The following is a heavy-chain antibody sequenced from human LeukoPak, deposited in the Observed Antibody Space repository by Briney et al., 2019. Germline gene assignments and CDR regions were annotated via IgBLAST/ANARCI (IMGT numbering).Heavy chain of an antibody. D-gene: IGHD5-24*01. CDR2: ISYDGSNK. CDR3: ARDGGWLQFAAFDI. V-gene: IGHV3-30-3*01. J-gene: IGHJ3*02. Sequence: AGRSLRLSCAASRFTFSSYAMHWVRQAPGKGLEWVAVISYDGSNKYYADSVKGRFTISRDNSKNTLYLQMNSLRAEDTAVYYCARDGGWLQFAAFDIWGQGTMVTVSS. CDR1: RFTFSSYA.